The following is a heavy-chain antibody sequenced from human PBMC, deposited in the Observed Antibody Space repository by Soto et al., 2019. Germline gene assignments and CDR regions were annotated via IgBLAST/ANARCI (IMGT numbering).Heavy chain of an antibody. Sequence: SETLSLTCTVSGGSISSYYWSWIRQPPGKGLEWIGYIYYSGSTNYNPSLKSRVTISVDTSKNQFSLKLSSVTAADTAVYYCARHARPLLWFREPKGALDPWGQATLVTVSS. CDR1: GGSISSYY. J-gene: IGHJ5*02. CDR3: ARHARPLLWFREPKGALDP. CDR2: IYYSGST. V-gene: IGHV4-59*08. D-gene: IGHD3-10*01.